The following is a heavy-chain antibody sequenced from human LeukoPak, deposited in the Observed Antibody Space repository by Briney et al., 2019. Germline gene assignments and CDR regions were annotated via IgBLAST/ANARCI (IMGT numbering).Heavy chain of an antibody. V-gene: IGHV3-30*02. J-gene: IGHJ4*02. CDR3: ATESLNPYYYDPFDY. D-gene: IGHD3-22*01. CDR1: GFTFSRYG. Sequence: GGSLRLSCAASGFTFSRYGIHWVRQAPGKGLEWVAFIRYDGSNKYYADSVKGRFTISRDNSKNTLYLQMNSLRAEDTAVYYCATESLNPYYYDPFDYWGQGTLVTVSS. CDR2: IRYDGSNK.